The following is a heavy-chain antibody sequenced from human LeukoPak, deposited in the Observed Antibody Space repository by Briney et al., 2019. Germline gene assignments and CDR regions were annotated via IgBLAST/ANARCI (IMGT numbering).Heavy chain of an antibody. CDR2: IWYDGINK. CDR3: TRERKSGIAAFDY. Sequence: GGSLTLSCAASGFTFSSYGMHWVRQAPGKGLEWVAVIWYDGINKFHADSVKGRFTISRDNSKNTVYLQMNSLRAEDTAVYYCTRERKSGIAAFDYWGQGTLVTVSS. D-gene: IGHD6-13*01. CDR1: GFTFSSYG. V-gene: IGHV3-33*01. J-gene: IGHJ4*02.